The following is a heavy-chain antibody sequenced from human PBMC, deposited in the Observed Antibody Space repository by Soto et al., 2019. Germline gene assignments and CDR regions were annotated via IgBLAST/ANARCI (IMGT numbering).Heavy chain of an antibody. CDR2: MSTYNGET. CDR3: AREGVATYYYYGMDV. Sequence: QVQLVQSGAEVKKPGASVKVSCKASGYTFTRSGISWVRQAPGQGLEWMGWMSTYNGETNYAQTFQGRVTMTTDTSTSTVHMEVRSLRSDDTAVYYCAREGVATYYYYGMDVWGQGTPVTVSS. V-gene: IGHV1-18*01. D-gene: IGHD5-12*01. CDR1: GYTFTRSG. J-gene: IGHJ6*02.